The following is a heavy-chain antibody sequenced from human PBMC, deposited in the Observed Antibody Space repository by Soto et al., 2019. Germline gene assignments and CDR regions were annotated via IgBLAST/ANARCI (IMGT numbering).Heavy chain of an antibody. CDR2: IYYSGST. CDR1: GGSISSGDYY. J-gene: IGHJ5*02. CDR3: DRAGDFWSGYRNWFDP. Sequence: SETLSLTCTVSGGSISSGDYYWSWIRQPPGKGLEWIGYIYYSGSTYYNPSLKSRVTISVDTSKNQFSLKLSSVTAADTAVYYCDRAGDFWSGYRNWFDPWGQGTLVTVSS. D-gene: IGHD3-3*01. V-gene: IGHV4-30-4*01.